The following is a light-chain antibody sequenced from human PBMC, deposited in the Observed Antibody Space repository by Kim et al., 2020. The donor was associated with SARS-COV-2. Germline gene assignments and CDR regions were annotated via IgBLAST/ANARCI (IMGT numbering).Light chain of an antibody. J-gene: IGKJ4*01. CDR3: PYYISSPRT. Sequence: IVLTQSPGTLSLSPGERATLSCRSSHSLSSSHLGWYQQKPGQAPRLLIYGASNRATGIPDRFSGSGSGTDFTLTISRLEPDDFAVYYCPYYISSPRTFGGGTKVGIK. V-gene: IGKV3-20*01. CDR2: GAS. CDR1: HSLSSSH.